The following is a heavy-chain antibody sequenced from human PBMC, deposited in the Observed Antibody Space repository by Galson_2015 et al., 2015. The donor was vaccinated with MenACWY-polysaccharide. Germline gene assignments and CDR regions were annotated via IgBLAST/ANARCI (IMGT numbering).Heavy chain of an antibody. Sequence: PALVKPTQTLTLTCTFSGFSLSTPGVCVNWIRQPPGKALEWLAVINWNDVQRYRPSLRRRLAITKETSKNQVVFTMTDMEPVDTAAYYCAHSPNYWEAVCGGRFPYSGQGTLVTVSS. CDR2: INWNDVQ. CDR3: AHSPNYWEAVCGGRFPY. J-gene: IGHJ4*02. CDR1: GFSLSTPGVC. V-gene: IGHV2-5*08. D-gene: IGHD2-21*01.